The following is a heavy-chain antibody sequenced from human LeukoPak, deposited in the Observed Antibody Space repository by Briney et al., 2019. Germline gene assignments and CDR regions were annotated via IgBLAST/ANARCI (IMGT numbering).Heavy chain of an antibody. V-gene: IGHV3-23*01. CDR1: GFTFNNFA. CDR3: TTEFLFSSGPFDAFDI. D-gene: IGHD6-19*01. Sequence: PGGSLRLSCLASGFTFNNFAMNWVRQAPGKGLEWVSSIGHRGDTIYFADSVKGRFTISRDNSKNTLYLQMNSLKTEDTAVYYCTTEFLFSSGPFDAFDIWGQGTMVTVSS. J-gene: IGHJ3*02. CDR2: IGHRGDTI.